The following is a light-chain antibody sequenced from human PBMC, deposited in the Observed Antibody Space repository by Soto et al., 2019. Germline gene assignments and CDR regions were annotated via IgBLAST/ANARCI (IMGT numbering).Light chain of an antibody. Sequence: VVMTQSPLSLRVTLGQPASISCKSSQTFVYRDGNTYLNWIQQRPGQSPRRLIYQVSHRDSGVPDRFSGSGSGTDFTLKISRVEAEDVGVYYCVQGTHWPPFTFGQGTKLEIK. CDR1: QTFVYRDGNTY. CDR3: VQGTHWPPFT. V-gene: IGKV2-30*01. CDR2: QVS. J-gene: IGKJ2*01.